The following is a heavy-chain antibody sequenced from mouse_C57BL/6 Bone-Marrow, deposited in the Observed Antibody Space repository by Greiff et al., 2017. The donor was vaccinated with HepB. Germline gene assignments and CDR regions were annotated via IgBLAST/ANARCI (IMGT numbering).Heavy chain of an antibody. V-gene: IGHV5-4*01. D-gene: IGHD2-13*01. Sequence: EVHLVESGGGLVKPGGSLKLSCAASGFTFSSYAMSWVRQTPEKRLEWVATISDGGSYTYYPDNVKGRFTISRDNAKNNLYLQMSHLKSEDTAMYYCARSPYYGEGFAYWGQGTLVTVSA. CDR3: ARSPYYGEGFAY. J-gene: IGHJ3*01. CDR2: ISDGGSYT. CDR1: GFTFSSYA.